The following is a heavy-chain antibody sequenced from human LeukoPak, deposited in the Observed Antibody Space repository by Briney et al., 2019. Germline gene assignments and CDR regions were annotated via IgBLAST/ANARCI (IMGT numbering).Heavy chain of an antibody. Sequence: GGSLRLSCAASKFTFSVYWMSWVSQAPGKGLEWVANINQDGSEKYYVDSVKGRFSISRDNAKNSLFLQMNSLRDEDTAVYFCARSHRSFASGSGDYWGQGTLVTVSS. CDR1: KFTFSVYW. CDR3: ARSHRSFASGSGDY. J-gene: IGHJ4*02. V-gene: IGHV3-7*05. D-gene: IGHD3-10*01. CDR2: INQDGSEK.